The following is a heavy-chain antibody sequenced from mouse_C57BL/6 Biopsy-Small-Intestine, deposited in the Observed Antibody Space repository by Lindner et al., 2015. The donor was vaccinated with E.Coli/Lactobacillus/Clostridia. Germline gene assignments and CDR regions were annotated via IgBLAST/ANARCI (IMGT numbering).Heavy chain of an antibody. V-gene: IGHV1-74*01. CDR2: ISIYNGNT. CDR3: AGDTGQYCSGRSCYAYAY. J-gene: IGHJ4*01. Sequence: SVKVSCKSPDYTFTTYGVTWVRQAPGQGLEWLGWISIYNGNTDYAQKLQGRVTLTTDTSTGTAYMELRSLTSDDTAVYYCAGDTGQYCSGRSCYAYAYWGQGTLVTVPS. D-gene: IGHD1-1*01. CDR1: DYTFTTYG.